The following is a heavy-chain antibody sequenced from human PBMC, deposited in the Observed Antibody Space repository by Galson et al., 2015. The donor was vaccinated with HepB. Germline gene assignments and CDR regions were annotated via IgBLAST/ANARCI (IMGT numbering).Heavy chain of an antibody. D-gene: IGHD2-21*02. Sequence: SLRLSCAASGFIFTNYGMAWVRQAPGKGLSWISAISGSGDSIYCAESVKGRFTISRDQSKNTLSLQMNNLRADDSGVYYCASEAPDCGGDCYSEYWGQGVLVTVSS. J-gene: IGHJ4*02. CDR3: ASEAPDCGGDCYSEY. V-gene: IGHV3-23*01. CDR1: GFIFTNYG. CDR2: ISGSGDSI.